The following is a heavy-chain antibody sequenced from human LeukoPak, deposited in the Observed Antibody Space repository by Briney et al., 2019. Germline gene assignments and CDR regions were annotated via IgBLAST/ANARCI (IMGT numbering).Heavy chain of an antibody. D-gene: IGHD6-19*01. CDR1: GFTFRSYA. CDR2: ISGSGGST. J-gene: IGHJ4*02. CDR3: AKEYSSGWYKSHFDY. Sequence: PGGSLRLSCAASGFTFRSYAMSWVRQAPGKGLEWVSAISGSGGSTYYADSVKGRFTISRDNSKNTLYLQMNSLRAEDTAVYYCAKEYSSGWYKSHFDYWGQGTLVTVSS. V-gene: IGHV3-23*01.